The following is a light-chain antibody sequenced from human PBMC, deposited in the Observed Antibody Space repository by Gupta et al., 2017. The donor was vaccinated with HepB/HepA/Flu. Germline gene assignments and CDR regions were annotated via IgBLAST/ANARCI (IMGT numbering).Light chain of an antibody. CDR1: QSVSSN. CDR3: QHENSCPGN. Sequence: EILMTQSPDTLSVSPGERSTLSCRASQSVSSNLAWYQQKPGQAPRLLIYGASTRANGFPARFSGSGSGTEFTLTISSRQSEDFAVYFCQHENSCPGNFGQGTKLDIK. CDR2: GAS. J-gene: IGKJ2*02. V-gene: IGKV3-15*01.